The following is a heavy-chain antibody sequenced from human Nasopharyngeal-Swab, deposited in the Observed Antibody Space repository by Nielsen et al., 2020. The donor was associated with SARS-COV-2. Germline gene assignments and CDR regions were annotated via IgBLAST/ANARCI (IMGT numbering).Heavy chain of an antibody. V-gene: IGHV1-18*01. D-gene: IGHD2-21*02. J-gene: IGHJ6*02. CDR2: ISAYNGNT. CDR1: RYSFTSYG. CDR3: ARLYCGGDCSYYYYYGMDV. Sequence: ASVPVSCKTSRYSFTSYGISWVRQAPGQGLEWMGWISAYNGNTNYAQKLQGRVTMTTDTSTSTAYMELRSLRSDDTAVYYCARLYCGGDCSYYYYYGMDVWGQGTTVTVSS.